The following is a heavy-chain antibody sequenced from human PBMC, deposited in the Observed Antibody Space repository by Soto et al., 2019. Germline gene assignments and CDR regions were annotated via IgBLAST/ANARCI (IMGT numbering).Heavy chain of an antibody. CDR1: GYTFTSYG. J-gene: IGHJ6*02. Sequence: GASVKVSCKASGYTFTSYGISWVRQAPGQGLEWMGWISAYNGNTNYAQKHQGRVTMTTDTSTSTAYKELRSLRSDDTAFYYCATYYYGSGSQDYYGMDVWGQGTTVTVSS. D-gene: IGHD3-10*01. V-gene: IGHV1-18*01. CDR2: ISAYNGNT. CDR3: ATYYYGSGSQDYYGMDV.